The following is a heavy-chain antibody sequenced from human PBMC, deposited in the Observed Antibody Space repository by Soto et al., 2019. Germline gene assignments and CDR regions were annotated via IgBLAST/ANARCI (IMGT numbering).Heavy chain of an antibody. CDR1: GFTFSSYW. CDR2: IKQDGSEK. V-gene: IGHV3-7*01. D-gene: IGHD3-3*01. J-gene: IGHJ6*02. Sequence: GGSLRLSCAASGFTFSSYWMSWVRQAPGKGLEWVANIKQDGSEKYYVDSVKGRFTISRDNAKNSLYLQMNSPRAEDTAVYYCARMSITIFGVAPTHYGMDVWGQGXTVTVSS. CDR3: ARMSITIFGVAPTHYGMDV.